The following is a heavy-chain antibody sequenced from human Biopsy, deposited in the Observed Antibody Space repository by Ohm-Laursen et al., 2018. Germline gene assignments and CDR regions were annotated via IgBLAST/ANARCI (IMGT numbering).Heavy chain of an antibody. V-gene: IGHV1-24*01. CDR1: GYTLTELS. CDR3: AADINVWNVNY. Sequence: SSVKASCTVSGYTLTELSTHWVRQAPGKGLEWMGGFAPENGKTVYAQNFQARVSMTEDTSTDTAYMELRSLRSEDTAVYYCAADINVWNVNYWGQGTQVTVSS. J-gene: IGHJ4*02. CDR2: FAPENGKT. D-gene: IGHD1-1*01.